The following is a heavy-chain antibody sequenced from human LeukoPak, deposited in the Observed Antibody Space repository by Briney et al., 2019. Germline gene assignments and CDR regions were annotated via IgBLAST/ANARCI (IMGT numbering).Heavy chain of an antibody. J-gene: IGHJ6*02. CDR1: GYTFTSYG. CDR2: ISAYNGNT. Sequence: ASVKVSCKASGYTFTSYGISWVRQAPGQGLEWMGWISAYNGNTNYAQKLQGRVTMTTDTSTSTAYMELRSLRSDDTAVYYCARDGVTTGGYYYYYGMDGWGQGTTVTVSS. V-gene: IGHV1-18*01. D-gene: IGHD4-17*01. CDR3: ARDGVTTGGYYYYYGMDG.